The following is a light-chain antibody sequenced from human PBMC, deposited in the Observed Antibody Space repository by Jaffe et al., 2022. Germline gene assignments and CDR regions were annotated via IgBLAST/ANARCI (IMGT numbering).Light chain of an antibody. CDR3: SSYTSSNTFYV. J-gene: IGLJ1*01. Sequence: QSALTQPASMSESPGQSITISCTGTSSDVGGYNYVSWYQQHPGKAPKLMIYEVTNRPSGVSNRFSGSKSGNTASLTISGLQAEDEADYYCSSYTSSNTFYVFGTGTKVTVL. CDR1: SSDVGGYNY. CDR2: EVT. V-gene: IGLV2-14*01.